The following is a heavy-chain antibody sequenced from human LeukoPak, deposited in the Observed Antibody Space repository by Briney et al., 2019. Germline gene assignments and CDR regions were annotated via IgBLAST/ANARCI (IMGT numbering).Heavy chain of an antibody. V-gene: IGHV4-38-2*02. CDR2: IYHSGST. CDR3: ARVGGQYDYVWGSYRRPFYMDV. J-gene: IGHJ6*03. CDR1: GYSISSGYY. D-gene: IGHD3-16*02. Sequence: RSSETLSLTCTVSGYSISSGYYWGWIRQPPGKGLEWIGSIYHSGSTYYNPSLKSRVTISVDTSKNQFSLKLSSVTAADTAVYYCARVGGQYDYVWGSYRRPFYMDVWGKGTTVTVSS.